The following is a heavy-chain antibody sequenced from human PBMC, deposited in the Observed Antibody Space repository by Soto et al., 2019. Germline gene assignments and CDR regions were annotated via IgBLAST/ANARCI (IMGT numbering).Heavy chain of an antibody. Sequence: GGSLQISCKGSGFSFSSYRVGWGRQMPGKGLEWMGIIYPGDSDTRYNPSFQGQVTISADKSISTAYLQWSSLKASDTAMYYCARQGGLEAFDIWGQGTMVTVSS. CDR3: ARQGGLEAFDI. CDR1: GFSFSSYR. J-gene: IGHJ3*02. V-gene: IGHV5-51*01. D-gene: IGHD3-22*01. CDR2: IYPGDSDT.